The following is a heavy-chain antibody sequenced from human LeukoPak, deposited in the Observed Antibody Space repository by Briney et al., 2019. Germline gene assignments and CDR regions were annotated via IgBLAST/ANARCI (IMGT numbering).Heavy chain of an antibody. D-gene: IGHD2-15*01. Sequence: PSQTLSLTCTVSGGSISSGGYYWSWLRQHPGKGLEWIGYIYYSGSTYYNPSLKSRVTISVDTSKNQFSLKLSSVTAADTAVYYCARGVVVVVAATPVFDYWGQGTLVTVSS. CDR2: IYYSGST. J-gene: IGHJ4*02. CDR3: ARGVVVVVAATPVFDY. CDR1: GGSISSGGYY. V-gene: IGHV4-31*03.